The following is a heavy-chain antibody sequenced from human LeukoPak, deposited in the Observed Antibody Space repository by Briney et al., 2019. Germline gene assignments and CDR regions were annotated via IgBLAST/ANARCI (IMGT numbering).Heavy chain of an antibody. CDR1: GYTFTSYY. CDR3: ARGGVRRITMIVVVIDLSIDY. CDR2: INPSGGST. Sequence: ASVKVSCKASGYTFTSYYMHWVRQAPGQGLEWMGIINPSGGSTSCAQKFQGRVTMTRDTSTSTVYMELSSLRSEDTAVYYCARGGVRRITMIVVVIDLSIDYWGQGTLVTVSS. J-gene: IGHJ4*02. V-gene: IGHV1-46*01. D-gene: IGHD3-22*01.